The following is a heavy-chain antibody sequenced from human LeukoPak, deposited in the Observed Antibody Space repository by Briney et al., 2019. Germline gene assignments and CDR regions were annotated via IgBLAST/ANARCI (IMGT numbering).Heavy chain of an antibody. D-gene: IGHD3-22*01. J-gene: IGHJ3*02. CDR1: GGPITDYY. Sequence: PSETLSLTCTVSGGPITDYYWGWIRQPPGKGLEWIGYDYYSGSSNYNPSLKSRVTISVDTSKNQFSLKMSSVTAADTAVYYCARDLKLDGSSGYYAFDIWGQGTMVTVSS. CDR2: DYYSGSS. V-gene: IGHV4-59*01. CDR3: ARDLKLDGSSGYYAFDI.